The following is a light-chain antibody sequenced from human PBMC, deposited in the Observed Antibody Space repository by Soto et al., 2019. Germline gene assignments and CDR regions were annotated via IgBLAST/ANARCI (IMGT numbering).Light chain of an antibody. Sequence: DNQMTQSPPTLSASVGDSVTITCRASQTISTWLAWYQQKPGKAPKLLIYKASKLENGVPSRFSGSGSGTEFTLTISSLQPDDFATYYCQQYNSYSTFGQGTKVDIK. CDR1: QTISTW. V-gene: IGKV1-5*03. J-gene: IGKJ1*01. CDR3: QQYNSYST. CDR2: KAS.